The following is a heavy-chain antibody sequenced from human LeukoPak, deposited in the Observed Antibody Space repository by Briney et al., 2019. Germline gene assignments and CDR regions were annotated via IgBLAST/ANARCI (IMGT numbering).Heavy chain of an antibody. D-gene: IGHD1-14*01. Sequence: ASVKVSCKASGYTFTGYYMHWVRQAPGQGLEWMGWINPNSGGTNYAQKFQGRVTMTRDTSISTAYMELSRLRSDDTAVYYCAREPVAGTSGDYWGQGTLVTVSS. CDR1: GYTFTGYY. J-gene: IGHJ4*02. CDR3: AREPVAGTSGDY. V-gene: IGHV1-2*02. CDR2: INPNSGGT.